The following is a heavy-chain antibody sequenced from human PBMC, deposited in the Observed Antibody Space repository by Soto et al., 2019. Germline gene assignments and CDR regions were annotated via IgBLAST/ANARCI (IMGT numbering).Heavy chain of an antibody. CDR3: SELDTAQIQLPSF. D-gene: IGHD5-18*01. J-gene: IGHJ4*01. Sequence: PGGSLRLSCAASGFTFSSYSLNWVRQAPGKGLEWVSYITSSGTTVYYADSVRGRFTISRDNAKNSLYLQMNSLRDDDTAVYYCSELDTAQIQLPSFRGQGIPDPVSS. CDR1: GFTFSSYS. V-gene: IGHV3-48*02. CDR2: ITSSGTTV.